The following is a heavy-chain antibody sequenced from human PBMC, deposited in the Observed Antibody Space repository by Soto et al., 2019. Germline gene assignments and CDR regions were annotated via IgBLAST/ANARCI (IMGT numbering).Heavy chain of an antibody. J-gene: IGHJ5*02. D-gene: IGHD2-21*02. CDR1: GFTFSSYA. V-gene: IGHV3-23*01. Sequence: GGSLRLSCAASGFTFSSYAMSWVRQAPGKGLEWVSAISGSGGSTYYADSVKGRFTISRDNSKNTLYLQMNSLRAEDTAVYYCAKDPDVVVVTAHSDWFDPWGQGTLVTVSS. CDR3: AKDPDVVVVTAHSDWFDP. CDR2: ISGSGGST.